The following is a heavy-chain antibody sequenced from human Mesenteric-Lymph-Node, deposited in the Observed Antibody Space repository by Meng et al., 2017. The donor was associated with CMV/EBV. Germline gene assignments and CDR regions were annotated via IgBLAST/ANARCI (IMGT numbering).Heavy chain of an antibody. CDR1: GYTFTGYY. Sequence: ASVKVSCKASGYTFTGYYMHWVRHAPGQGLVGRGWINTNSGGTNYAQKFQGRVTMTSDTYISTAYMELSRLRSDDTTVYYWARDYGAYVGMDVWGQGTRVTVSS. V-gene: IGHV1-2*02. CDR2: INTNSGGT. J-gene: IGHJ6*02. D-gene: IGHD4-17*01. CDR3: ARDYGAYVGMDV.